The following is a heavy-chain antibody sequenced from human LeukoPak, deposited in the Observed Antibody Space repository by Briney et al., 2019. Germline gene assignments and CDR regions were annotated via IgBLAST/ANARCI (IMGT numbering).Heavy chain of an antibody. Sequence: SETLSLTCTVSGGSISSSSYYWGWIRQPPGKGLEWIGSIYYSGGTYYNPSLRSRVTISVDTSKNQFSLKLSSVTAADTAVYYCAKSWRPRRWPDSFDPWGQGTLVTVSS. D-gene: IGHD5-24*01. CDR1: GGSISSSSYY. CDR2: IYYSGGT. J-gene: IGHJ5*02. CDR3: AKSWRPRRWPDSFDP. V-gene: IGHV4-39*07.